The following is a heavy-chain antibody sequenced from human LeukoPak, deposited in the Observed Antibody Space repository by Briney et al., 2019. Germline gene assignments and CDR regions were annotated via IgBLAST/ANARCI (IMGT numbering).Heavy chain of an antibody. CDR3: ARMAIAAAGTGFDY. CDR1: GVTLRSHR. V-gene: IGHV3-21*01. Sequence: GGSLRLSCAASGVTLRSHRMKGLREAPGGGVEWGASISSRRSYIYYADSVKGRFTISRANAKNSLYLQTNSLTAEDTAVYYCARMAIAAAGTGFDYWGQGTLVTVSS. D-gene: IGHD6-13*01. J-gene: IGHJ4*02. CDR2: ISSRRSYI.